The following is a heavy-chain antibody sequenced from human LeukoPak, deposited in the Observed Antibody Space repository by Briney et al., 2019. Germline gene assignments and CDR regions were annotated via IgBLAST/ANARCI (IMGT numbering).Heavy chain of an antibody. CDR3: ARLAYSTTWSAARFDP. CDR2: IYPGDSDT. CDR1: GYSFTTHW. D-gene: IGHD3-16*01. V-gene: IGHV5-51*01. J-gene: IGHJ5*02. Sequence: TPGEPLNISCKGSGYSFTTHWIGWVRQMPGKGLEWMGIIYPGDSDTRYSPSFQGQVTISADKSISTAYLQWSSLKASDTAMYYCARLAYSTTWSAARFDPWGQGTLVTVSS.